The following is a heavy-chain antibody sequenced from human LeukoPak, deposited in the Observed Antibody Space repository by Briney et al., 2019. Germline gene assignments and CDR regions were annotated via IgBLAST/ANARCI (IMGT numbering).Heavy chain of an antibody. D-gene: IGHD3-22*01. CDR3: AKDIADYYDSSGYYYPASD. CDR2: IWYDGSNK. Sequence: GRSLRLSCAASGFTFSSYGMHWVRQAPGKGLEWVAVIWYDGSNKYYADSVKGRFTISRDNSKNTLYLQMNSLRAEDTAVYYCAKDIADYYDSSGYYYPASDWGQGTLVTVSS. J-gene: IGHJ4*02. CDR1: GFTFSSYG. V-gene: IGHV3-33*06.